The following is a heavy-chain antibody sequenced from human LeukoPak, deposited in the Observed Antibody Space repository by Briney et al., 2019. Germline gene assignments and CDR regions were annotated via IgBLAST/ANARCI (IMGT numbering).Heavy chain of an antibody. J-gene: IGHJ4*02. V-gene: IGHV4-4*02. Sequence: NASETLSLTCTVSGDSINSLDLWSWVRQPPGKGLEWIGEMYLSGTTHSNPSVKSRVTMSIDKSKNQFFLNLSSVTAADTAVYYCAGLVGRYSSGLYYYYFDYWGQGTLVTVSS. D-gene: IGHD3-22*01. CDR1: GDSINSLDL. CDR2: MYLSGTT. CDR3: AGLVGRYSSGLYYYYFDY.